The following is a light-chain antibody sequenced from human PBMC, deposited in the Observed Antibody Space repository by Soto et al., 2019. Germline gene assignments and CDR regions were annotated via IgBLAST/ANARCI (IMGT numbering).Light chain of an antibody. CDR2: AAS. CDR3: QQYYSYPPWT. J-gene: IGKJ1*01. V-gene: IGKV1-8*01. CDR1: QGISSY. Sequence: AIRMTQSPSSFSASTGDRVTITCRASQGISSYLAWYQQKPGKATKLLIYAASTLQSGVPSRFSGSGSGTHCTLNIICLQSADFSNYYGQQYYSYPPWTFGQGTKVESK.